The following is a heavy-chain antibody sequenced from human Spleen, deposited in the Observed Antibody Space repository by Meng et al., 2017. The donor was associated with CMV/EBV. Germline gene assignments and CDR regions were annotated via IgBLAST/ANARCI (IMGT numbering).Heavy chain of an antibody. D-gene: IGHD3-10*01. J-gene: IGHJ5*02. Sequence: CAVYGGSFRGSYWRWIRQPPGKGLEWIGEISHSGSTNYNPSLKSRVTISVDTSKNQFSLKLSSVTAADTAVYFCARGRRGRSNWFDPWGQGTLVTVSS. CDR2: ISHSGST. CDR3: ARGRRGRSNWFDP. V-gene: IGHV4-34*01. CDR1: GGSFRGSY.